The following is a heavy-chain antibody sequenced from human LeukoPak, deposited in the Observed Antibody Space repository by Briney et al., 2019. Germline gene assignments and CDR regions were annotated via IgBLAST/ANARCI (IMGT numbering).Heavy chain of an antibody. D-gene: IGHD6-6*01. Sequence: PGGSLRLSCAAPGFTFGGYSMDWVRQAPGKGLGWVSSISGSGSYIYYADSVRGRFTISRDNTKNSLYLQMNSLRAEDTAVYYCARDPLVGSSPFDFWGQGTLVTVSS. V-gene: IGHV3-21*01. CDR2: ISGSGSYI. CDR1: GFTFGGYS. J-gene: IGHJ4*02. CDR3: ARDPLVGSSPFDF.